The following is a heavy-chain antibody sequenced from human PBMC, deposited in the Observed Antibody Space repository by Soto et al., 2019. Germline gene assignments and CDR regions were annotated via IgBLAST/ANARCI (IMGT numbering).Heavy chain of an antibody. CDR2: ISYDGSNK. CDR1: GFTFSSYA. V-gene: IGHV3-30-3*01. CDR3: VEGVVGQLGCYACDI. J-gene: IGHJ3*02. Sequence: QVQLVESGGGVVQPGRSLRLSCAASGFTFSSYAMHWVRQAPGKGLEWVAVISYDGSNKYNADSVKGRFTISRDNSKNTLYLQMTGLRSGNTAVYYCVEGVVGQLGCYACDIWSQGTIGTFSA. D-gene: IGHD6-6*01.